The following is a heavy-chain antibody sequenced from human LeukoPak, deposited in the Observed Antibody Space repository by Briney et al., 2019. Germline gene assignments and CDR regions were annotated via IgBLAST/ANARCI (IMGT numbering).Heavy chain of an antibody. D-gene: IGHD6-13*01. Sequence: GGSLRLSCAASGFTVSSNYMSWVRQAPGKGLEWVSAISGSGGSTYYADSVKGRFTISRDNSKNTLYLQMNSLRAEDTAVYYCAKALFEAAAAGDYYYGMDVWGQGTTVTVSS. V-gene: IGHV3-23*01. CDR2: ISGSGGST. CDR1: GFTVSSNY. CDR3: AKALFEAAAAGDYYYGMDV. J-gene: IGHJ6*02.